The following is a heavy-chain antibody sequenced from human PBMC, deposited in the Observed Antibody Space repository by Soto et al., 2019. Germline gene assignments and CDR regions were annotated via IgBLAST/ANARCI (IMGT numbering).Heavy chain of an antibody. J-gene: IGHJ4*02. CDR1: GFTFSSYC. V-gene: IGHV3-74*03. CDR3: VRDDFGLRIAY. CDR2: INSDGTHT. Sequence: PGGSLSLSCAASGFTFSSYCMHLVRQVPGKGLVWVSHINSDGTHTTYADSVKGRVTISRDNAKNTLYLQMNSLRAEDTAVYYCVRDDFGLRIAYWGLGTLVTVSS. D-gene: IGHD3-16*01.